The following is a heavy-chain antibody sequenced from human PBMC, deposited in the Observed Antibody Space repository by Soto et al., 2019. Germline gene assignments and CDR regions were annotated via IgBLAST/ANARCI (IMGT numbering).Heavy chain of an antibody. CDR3: AKGPQQLVHGVFDS. D-gene: IGHD6-6*01. CDR2: MDVGSSGGGT. CDR1: GFTLSSCV. V-gene: IGHV3-23*01. Sequence: ELQVLESGGGLVQPGGSLRLSCAASGFTLSSCVMSWVRQAPGKGLEWVSGMDVGSSGGGTYYADSVKGRFIISRDNSKNTLYLQMNSLRADDTAVYYCAKGPQQLVHGVFDSWGQGTLVTVSS. J-gene: IGHJ4*02.